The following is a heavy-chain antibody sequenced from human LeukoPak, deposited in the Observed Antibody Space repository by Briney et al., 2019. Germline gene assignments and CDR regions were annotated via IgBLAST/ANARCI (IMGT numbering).Heavy chain of an antibody. CDR3: ARDMEGYCSSTSCYEDHYYYGMDV. Sequence: GASVKVSCKASGYTFTSYAMHWVRQAPGQRLEWMGWINAGNGNTKYSQKFQGRVTITRDTSASTAYMELSSLRSEDTAVYYCARDMEGYCSSTSCYEDHYYYGMDVWGQGTTVTVSS. J-gene: IGHJ6*02. CDR1: GYTFTSYA. V-gene: IGHV1-3*01. D-gene: IGHD2-2*01. CDR2: INAGNGNT.